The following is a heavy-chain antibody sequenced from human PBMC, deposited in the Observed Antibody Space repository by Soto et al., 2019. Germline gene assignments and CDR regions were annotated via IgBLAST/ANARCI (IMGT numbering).Heavy chain of an antibody. D-gene: IGHD6-13*01. Sequence: QVQLVESGGGVVQPGRSLTLSCAASGFTFSSYGMHWVRQAPGKGLEWVAVIWYDGSKKDYADSVKGRFTISRDTSKNLMYLQMDGRGAEDTAVYYCARPGGGGYLAYWGQGTLVTVSS. CDR1: GFTFSSYG. V-gene: IGHV3-33*01. J-gene: IGHJ4*02. CDR2: IWYDGSKK. CDR3: ARPGGGGYLAY.